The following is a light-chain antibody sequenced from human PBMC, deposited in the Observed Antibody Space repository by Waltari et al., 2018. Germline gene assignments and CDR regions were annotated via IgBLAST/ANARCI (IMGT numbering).Light chain of an antibody. Sequence: QSVLTQPPSVSAAPGQRVTISCTWSSSNIGAGYDVHCYQQFPGTAPNLLIYHNSNRPSGVPDRSSGSKSGTSASLAITGLLAEDEADYYCQSFDSSLKAVLFGGGTKLTVL. J-gene: IGLJ2*01. V-gene: IGLV1-40*01. CDR3: QSFDSSLKAVL. CDR1: SSNIGAGYD. CDR2: HNS.